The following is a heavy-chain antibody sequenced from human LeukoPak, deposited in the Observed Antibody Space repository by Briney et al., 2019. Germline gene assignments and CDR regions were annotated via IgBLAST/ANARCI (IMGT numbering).Heavy chain of an antibody. D-gene: IGHD2-8*01. J-gene: IGHJ5*02. CDR3: ARRVIMSAAGVPDTWLDP. V-gene: IGHV4-59*08. Sequence: PSETLSLTCTVSGGSISNYYWNWIRQPPGKGLEWVGHISYSGGTKYNPSLQSRVTISIDTSKNQFSLNLSSVTAADTAVYYCARRVIMSAAGVPDTWLDPWGQGIPVTVSS. CDR2: ISYSGGT. CDR1: GGSISNYY.